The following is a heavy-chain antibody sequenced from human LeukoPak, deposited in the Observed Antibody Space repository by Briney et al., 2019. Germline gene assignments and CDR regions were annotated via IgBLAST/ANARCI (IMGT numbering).Heavy chain of an antibody. CDR3: ARWSSTWSIFDD. CDR2: IYYSGST. J-gene: IGHJ4*02. D-gene: IGHD6-13*01. Sequence: AETLSLTCTVSGGSISSYYWSWIRQPPGKGLEWIGYIYYSGSTNYNPSLRSRVTLSVDTSKNQFSLKLRSVTAADTAVYYCARWSSTWSIFDDWGQGTLVAVSS. V-gene: IGHV4-59*01. CDR1: GGSISSYY.